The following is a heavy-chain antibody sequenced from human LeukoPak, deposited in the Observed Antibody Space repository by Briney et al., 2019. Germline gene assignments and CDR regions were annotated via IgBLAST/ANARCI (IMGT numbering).Heavy chain of an antibody. CDR3: AKGTQANY. J-gene: IGHJ4*02. V-gene: IGHV3-23*01. Sequence: GGSLRLSCAASGFTFSSHAMSWVRQAPGKGLEWVSGISANGGSTYYADSVKGRFTISRDNSKNTLYLQMNSLRAEDTAVYYCAKGTQANYWGQGTLVTVSS. CDR2: ISANGGST. CDR1: GFTFSSHA.